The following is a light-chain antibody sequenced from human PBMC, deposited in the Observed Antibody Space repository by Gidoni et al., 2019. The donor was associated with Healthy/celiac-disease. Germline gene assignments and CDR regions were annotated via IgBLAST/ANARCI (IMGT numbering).Light chain of an antibody. V-gene: IGKV3-11*01. CDR2: DAS. Sequence: DIVMTQSPATLSLSPGKRATLPRRASQSVSSYLAWYQQKPGQAPRLLIYDASNRATGIPARFSGSGSGTDFTLTISSLEPEDFAVYYCQQRSNWLLTFGQGTRLEIK. CDR1: QSVSSY. CDR3: QQRSNWLLT. J-gene: IGKJ5*01.